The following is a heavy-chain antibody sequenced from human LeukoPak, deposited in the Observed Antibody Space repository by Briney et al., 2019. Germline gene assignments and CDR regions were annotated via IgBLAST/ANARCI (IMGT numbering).Heavy chain of an antibody. D-gene: IGHD1-1*01. J-gene: IGHJ4*02. CDR3: VRTAGRDGGI. V-gene: IGHV3-23*01. CDR1: GFTFSSYA. CDR2: ISGSGGGT. Sequence: GGSLRLSCAASGFTFSSYAMSWVRQAPGKGLEWVSGISGSGGGTYYADSVKGRLIIYRDNSRDSLYLQMNSLRAEDTAVYYCVRTAGRDGGIWGQGTLVTVSS.